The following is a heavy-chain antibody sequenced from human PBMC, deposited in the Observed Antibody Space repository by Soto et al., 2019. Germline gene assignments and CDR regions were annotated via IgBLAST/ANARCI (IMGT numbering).Heavy chain of an antibody. CDR1: GYTFTSYG. CDR3: ERGIAATIYVRHLAY. J-gene: IGHJ4*02. CDR2: INAYNGNT. D-gene: IGHD3-10*02. Sequence: QVQLVQSGAEVKKPGASVTVSCKASGYTFTSYGISWVRQAPGQVPEWMGWINAYNGNTNYAPKFQGRVTMTTHTYANTAYMELRSLKSDDTAVYYCERGIAATIYVRHLAYLGQGTLVTVSS. V-gene: IGHV1-18*01.